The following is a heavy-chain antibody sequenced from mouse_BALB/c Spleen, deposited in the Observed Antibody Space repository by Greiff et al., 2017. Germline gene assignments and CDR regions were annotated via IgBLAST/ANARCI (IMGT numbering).Heavy chain of an antibody. J-gene: IGHJ4*01. D-gene: IGHD2-10*02. CDR2: ILPGSGST. CDR1: GYTFSSYW. CDR3: ARRGYGNYLYAMDY. Sequence: LVESGAELMKPGASVKISCKATGYTFSSYWIEWVKQRPGHGLEWIGEILPGSGSTNYNEKFKGKATFTADTSSNTAYMQLSSLTSEDSAVYYCARRGYGNYLYAMDYWGQGTSVTVSS. V-gene: IGHV1-9*01.